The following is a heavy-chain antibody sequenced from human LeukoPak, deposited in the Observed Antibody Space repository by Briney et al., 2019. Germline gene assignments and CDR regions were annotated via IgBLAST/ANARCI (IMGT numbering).Heavy chain of an antibody. CDR1: GGSISSYY. Sequence: SETLSLTCTVSGGSISSYYWSWIRQPPGKGLGWIGYISYSGSTDSNPSLKSRVTISVDTSKNQISLKLSSVTAADTAVYYCARTYCRGGSCHFDYWGQGTLVTVSS. CDR3: ARTYCRGGSCHFDY. V-gene: IGHV4-59*08. D-gene: IGHD2-15*01. J-gene: IGHJ4*02. CDR2: ISYSGST.